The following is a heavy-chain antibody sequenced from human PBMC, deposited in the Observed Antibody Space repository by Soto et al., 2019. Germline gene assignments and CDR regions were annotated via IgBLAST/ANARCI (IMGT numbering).Heavy chain of an antibody. CDR1: GASISSSSYY. V-gene: IGHV4-39*01. CDR3: ARQPLVYCSGGTCSTDAFDL. CDR2: IFYSGST. J-gene: IGHJ3*01. Sequence: QLQLQESGPGLVKPSETLSLTCTVSGASISSSSYYWGWLRQPPGKGLEWIGNIFYSGSTYYNPSLKSRLTISVDTSKNYFSLKLRSVTASDTAVYYCARQPLVYCSGGTCSTDAFDLWGQGTMVTVSS. D-gene: IGHD2-15*01.